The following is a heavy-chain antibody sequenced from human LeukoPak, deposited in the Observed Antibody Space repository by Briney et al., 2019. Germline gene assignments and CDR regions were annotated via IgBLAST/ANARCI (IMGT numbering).Heavy chain of an antibody. Sequence: GASVKVSCKASGYTLRNYDISWVRQAPGQGLEWMGWISVYNGNTNYAQKFQGRVTITADESTSTAYMELSSLRSEDTAVYYCASLGGGSTVTTYLNYWGQGTLVTVSS. CDR2: ISVYNGNT. CDR3: ASLGGGSTVTTYLNY. CDR1: GYTLRNYD. J-gene: IGHJ4*02. V-gene: IGHV1-18*01. D-gene: IGHD4-17*01.